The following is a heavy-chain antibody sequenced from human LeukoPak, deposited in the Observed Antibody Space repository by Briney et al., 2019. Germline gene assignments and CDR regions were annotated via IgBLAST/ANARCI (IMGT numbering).Heavy chain of an antibody. Sequence: SETLSLTCTVSCGSISSYYWSWIRQPPGKGLEWIGYIYYSWSTNYNPSLKSRVTISVDTSQIQIYLKLSSVTALRTEVSCCTRLLDNASSGDHDTFDMWGQGTVVTVSS. V-gene: IGHV4-59*12. J-gene: IGHJ3*02. CDR1: CGSISSYY. CDR2: IYYSWST. CDR3: TRLLDNASSGDHDTFDM. D-gene: IGHD3-22*01.